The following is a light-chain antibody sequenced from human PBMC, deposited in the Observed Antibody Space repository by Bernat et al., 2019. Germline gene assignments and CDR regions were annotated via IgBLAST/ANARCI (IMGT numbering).Light chain of an antibody. V-gene: IGKV3-11*01. Sequence: EIVLTQSPATLSLSPGERATLSCRASQSVSSYLAWYQQKPGQAPMLLIYDASNRATGIPARFSGSGSGTDFTLTISSLEPEDFAVYYCQALFTFGPGTKVDIK. CDR2: DAS. CDR3: QALFT. CDR1: QSVSSY. J-gene: IGKJ3*01.